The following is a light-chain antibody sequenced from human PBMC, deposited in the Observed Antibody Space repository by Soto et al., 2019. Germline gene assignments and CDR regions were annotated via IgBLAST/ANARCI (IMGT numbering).Light chain of an antibody. V-gene: IGKV3-20*01. J-gene: IGKJ1*01. CDR1: QSVSSNH. CDR3: QQYGSSPWT. Sequence: EIVLTQSPGTLSLSSGERAILSCRASQSVSSNHLAWYQQKPGQAPRLVMFATSTRATGIPDRFSGSGSGTDFTLTISTLEPEDFAVYYCQQYGSSPWTFGQGTKVDI. CDR2: ATS.